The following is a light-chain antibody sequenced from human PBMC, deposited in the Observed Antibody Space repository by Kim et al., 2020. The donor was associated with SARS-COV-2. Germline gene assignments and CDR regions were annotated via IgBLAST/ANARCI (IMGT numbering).Light chain of an antibody. CDR1: QSVSSTY. Sequence: EIVLTQSPGTLSLSPGERATLSCRASQSVSSTYLAWYQQKPGQAPRLLIYGASSRATGIPDRFSGSGSGTDFTLTISRLEPDDFAVYYCQQYGSSPRSFCPRTKVDIK. CDR2: GAS. J-gene: IGKJ3*01. V-gene: IGKV3-20*01. CDR3: QQYGSSPRS.